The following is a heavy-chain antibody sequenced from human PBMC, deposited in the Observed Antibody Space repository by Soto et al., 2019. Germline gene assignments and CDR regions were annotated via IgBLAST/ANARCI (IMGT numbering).Heavy chain of an antibody. CDR2: IKSDATIT. CDR3: VPGGYNYGNDAFDI. V-gene: IGHV3-74*03. D-gene: IGHD5-18*01. Sequence: EVQLVESGGGLVQPGGSLRLSCAASGFTFSSYWMHWVRQAPGKGLVWVSHIKSDATITTYADSVKGRFTISRDNAKSTVYMEMNSLRDEDTAVYYCVPGGYNYGNDAFDIWGQGTVVTVSS. J-gene: IGHJ3*02. CDR1: GFTFSSYW.